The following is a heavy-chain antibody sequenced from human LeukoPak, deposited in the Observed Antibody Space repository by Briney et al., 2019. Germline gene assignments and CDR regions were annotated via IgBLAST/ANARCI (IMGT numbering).Heavy chain of an antibody. D-gene: IGHD3-3*02. CDR3: ARVGDHFHWNLDL. CDR1: GFTLSTYY. J-gene: IGHJ2*01. CDR2: ILSGAPT. Sequence: GWSLRLSCAASGFTLSTYYMNWVRQAPGKGLDWVSIILSGAPTYYADSVKGRFTISRDTSKNTVSLQMNSLRAEDTAVYFCARVGDHFHWNLDLWGRGTLVTVSS. V-gene: IGHV3-53*01.